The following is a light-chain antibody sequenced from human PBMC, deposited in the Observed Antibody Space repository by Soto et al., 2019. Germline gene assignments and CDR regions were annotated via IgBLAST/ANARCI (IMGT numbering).Light chain of an antibody. CDR3: QHYDSSPLT. CDR1: QSVSSSY. V-gene: IGKV3-20*01. J-gene: IGKJ4*01. Sequence: EIVLKQSPGTLALSPGERATLSCRASQSVSSSYLAWYQQKPGQAPRLLIYGASSRATGIPDRFSGSGSGTDFTLTISRLEPEDFAVYYCQHYDSSPLTCAGGTEVELK. CDR2: GAS.